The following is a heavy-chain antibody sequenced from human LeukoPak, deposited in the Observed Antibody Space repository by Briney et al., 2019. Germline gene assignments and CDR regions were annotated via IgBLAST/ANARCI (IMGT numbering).Heavy chain of an antibody. Sequence: GGSLRLSYTASGFIFSTSWMTWVRQAPGKGLEWVANINLDGSEKYYVDSVKGRFTISRDNAKNSLYLQMNSLRAEDTALYYCAKDTKGAAGLFDYWGQGTLVTVSS. CDR1: GFIFSTSW. CDR3: AKDTKGAAGLFDY. D-gene: IGHD2-8*01. J-gene: IGHJ4*02. CDR2: INLDGSEK. V-gene: IGHV3-7*03.